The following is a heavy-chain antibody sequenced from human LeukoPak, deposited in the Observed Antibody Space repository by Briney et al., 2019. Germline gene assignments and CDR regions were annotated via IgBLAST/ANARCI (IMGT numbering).Heavy chain of an antibody. Sequence: SSETLSLTCTVSGYSISSGYYWVWIRQPPGKGLEWIGSICRSGSTNYNPSLKSRVTISVDTSKNQFSLKVNSVTAADTAVYYCARGDCSSTICYSPMDVWGKGTTVTVSS. CDR3: ARGDCSSTICYSPMDV. V-gene: IGHV4-38-2*02. D-gene: IGHD2-2*01. J-gene: IGHJ6*03. CDR1: GYSISSGYY. CDR2: ICRSGST.